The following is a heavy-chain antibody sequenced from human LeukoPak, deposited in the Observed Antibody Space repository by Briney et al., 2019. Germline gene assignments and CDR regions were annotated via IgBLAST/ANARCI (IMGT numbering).Heavy chain of an antibody. D-gene: IGHD3-16*02. CDR2: ISGSSTGT. Sequence: PGGSLRLSCAASGFTFSSYSMNWVRQAPGKGLEWVAAISGSSTGTYYADSVKGRFTISRDNSKNTLYLQMNSLRAEDTAVYYCAKEPGLGELSPSYYFDYWGQGTLVTVSS. J-gene: IGHJ4*02. CDR1: GFTFSSYS. V-gene: IGHV3-21*01. CDR3: AKEPGLGELSPSYYFDY.